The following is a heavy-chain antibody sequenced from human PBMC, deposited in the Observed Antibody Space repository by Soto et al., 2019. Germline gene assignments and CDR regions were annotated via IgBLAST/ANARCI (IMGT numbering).Heavy chain of an antibody. CDR2: INPDNGNT. D-gene: IGHD2-2*01. CDR3: ARGVATGQLDP. J-gene: IGHJ5*02. CDR1: GYTFTRYT. V-gene: IGHV1-3*01. Sequence: ASVKVSCKASGYTFTRYTMNWVRQAPGQRLEWMGWINPDNGNTKSSQKFQDRVIITRDTSASTAYMDLSSLRSEDTAVYYCARGVATGQLDPWGQGTLVTVSS.